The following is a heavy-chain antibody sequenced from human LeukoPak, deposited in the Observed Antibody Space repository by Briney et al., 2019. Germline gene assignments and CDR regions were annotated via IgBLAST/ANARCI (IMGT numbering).Heavy chain of an antibody. CDR2: MNHSGST. J-gene: IGHJ5*02. CDR1: GGSFSGYY. V-gene: IGHV4-34*01. Sequence: SETLSLTCAVYGGSFSGYYWSWIRQPPGKGLEWIGEMNHSGSTNYNPSLKSRVTISVDTSKNQFSLKLSSVTAADTAVYYCAIGVRWLQLIGYNWFDPWGQGTLVTVSS. CDR3: AIGVRWLQLIGYNWFDP. D-gene: IGHD5-24*01.